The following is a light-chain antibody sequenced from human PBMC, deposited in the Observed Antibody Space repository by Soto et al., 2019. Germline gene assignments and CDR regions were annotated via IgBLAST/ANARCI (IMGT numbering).Light chain of an antibody. Sequence: AIRMTQSPSSLSASTGDRVTITCRASQGISSYLAWYQQKPGKAPKLLLYAASTLKSGVPSRFSGSGSGTDFTLTISCLQAEDFATYYCQQYYSYPPWTFGQGTKVEIK. V-gene: IGKV1-8*01. CDR1: QGISSY. J-gene: IGKJ1*01. CDR2: AAS. CDR3: QQYYSYPPWT.